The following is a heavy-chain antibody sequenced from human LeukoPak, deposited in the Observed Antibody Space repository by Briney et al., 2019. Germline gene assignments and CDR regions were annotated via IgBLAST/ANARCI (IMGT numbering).Heavy chain of an antibody. D-gene: IGHD3-3*01. J-gene: IGHJ4*02. V-gene: IGHV3-30-3*01. Sequence: GRSLRLSCAASGFTFLRHSMHWIRQAPGKGLEWVAVISYDGSNKYYADSVKGRFTISRDNSKNTLYLQMNSLRAEDTAVYYCARDGSSRFLDRSDYWGQGTLVTVSS. CDR2: ISYDGSNK. CDR3: ARDGSSRFLDRSDY. CDR1: GFTFLRHS.